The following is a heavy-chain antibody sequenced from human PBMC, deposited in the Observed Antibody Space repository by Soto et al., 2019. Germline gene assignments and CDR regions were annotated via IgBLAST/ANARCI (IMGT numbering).Heavy chain of an antibody. CDR1: GGTFSSYT. J-gene: IGHJ6*02. V-gene: IGHV1-69*02. D-gene: IGHD2-15*01. Sequence: QVQLVQSGAEVKKPGSSVKVSCKASGGTFSSYTISWVRQAPGQGLEWMGRIIPILGIANYAQKFQGRVTITADKSTSTAYMELSSLRSEDTDVYYCARYRYCSGGSCYSPYYYGMYVWGQGTTVTVSS. CDR3: ARYRYCSGGSCYSPYYYGMYV. CDR2: IIPILGIA.